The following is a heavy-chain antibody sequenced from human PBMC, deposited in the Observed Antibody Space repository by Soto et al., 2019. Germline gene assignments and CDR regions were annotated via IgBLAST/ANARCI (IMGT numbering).Heavy chain of an antibody. CDR3: AREVAWAGFDP. V-gene: IGHV1-18*01. Sequence: GASVKVSCKASGYTFTSYGISWVRQAPGQGLEWMGWISAYNGNTNYAQKFQGRVTITADESTSTAYMELSSLRSEDTAVYYCAREVAWAGFDPWGQGTLVTVSS. J-gene: IGHJ5*02. CDR1: GYTFTSYG. CDR2: ISAYNGNT. D-gene: IGHD2-15*01.